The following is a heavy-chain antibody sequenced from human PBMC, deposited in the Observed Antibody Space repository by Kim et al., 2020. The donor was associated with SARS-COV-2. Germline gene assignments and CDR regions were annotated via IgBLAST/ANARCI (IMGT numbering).Heavy chain of an antibody. CDR1: GFTFSSYA. CDR3: ARDGITMVRGAILYNWF. CDR2: ISYDGSNK. Sequence: GGSLRLSCAASGFTFSSYAMHWVRQAPGKGLEWVAVISYDGSNKYYADSVKGRFTISRDNSKNTLYLQMNSLRAEDTAVYYCARDGITMVRGAILYNWF. J-gene: IGHJ5*01. D-gene: IGHD3-10*01. V-gene: IGHV3-30*04.